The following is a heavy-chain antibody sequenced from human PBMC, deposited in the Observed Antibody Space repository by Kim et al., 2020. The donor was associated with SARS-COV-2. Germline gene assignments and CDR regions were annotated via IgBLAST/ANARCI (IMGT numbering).Heavy chain of an antibody. V-gene: IGHV3-53*01. J-gene: IGHJ6*02. CDR1: GFTVSSNY. D-gene: IGHD3-10*01. Sequence: GGSLRLSCAASGFTVSSNYMSWVRQAPGKGLEWVSVIYSGGSTYYADSVKGRFTISRDNSKNTLYLQMNSLRAEDTAVYYCASRFSVGKLLRPGTRGVYGMDVWGQGTTVTVSS. CDR3: ASRFSVGKLLRPGTRGVYGMDV. CDR2: IYSGGST.